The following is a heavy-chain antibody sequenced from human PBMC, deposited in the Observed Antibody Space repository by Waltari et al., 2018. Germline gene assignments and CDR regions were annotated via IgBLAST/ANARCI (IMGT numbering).Heavy chain of an antibody. CDR1: GGSISSYY. CDR3: ARAGRGIAARPEVDWFDP. Sequence: QVQLQESGPGLVKPSETLSLTCPVSGGSISSYYWSWIRQPPGKGLEWIGYIYYSGSTNYNPSLKSRVTISVDTSKNQFSLKLSSVTAADTAVYYCARAGRGIAARPEVDWFDPWGQGTLVTVSS. J-gene: IGHJ5*02. D-gene: IGHD6-6*01. V-gene: IGHV4-59*01. CDR2: IYYSGST.